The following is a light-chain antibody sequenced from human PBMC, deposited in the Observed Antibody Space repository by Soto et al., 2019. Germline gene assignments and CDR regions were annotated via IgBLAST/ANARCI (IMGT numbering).Light chain of an antibody. CDR1: TPNIGNNA. Sequence: QSVLTQPPSVSGAPRQRVTMSCSGSTPNIGNNAVSWYQQVPGKAPKLLINHDDLLPSGVSDRFSGSKSGTSASLAISGLRSDYEADYYCATWDDSLNAAVFGGGTQLTVL. CDR3: ATWDDSLNAAV. CDR2: HDD. J-gene: IGLJ7*01. V-gene: IGLV1-36*01.